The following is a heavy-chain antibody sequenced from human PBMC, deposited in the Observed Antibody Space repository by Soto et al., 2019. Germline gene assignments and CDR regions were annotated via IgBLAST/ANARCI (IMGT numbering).Heavy chain of an antibody. J-gene: IGHJ4*02. CDR2: ISYDGSNK. V-gene: IGHV3-30*18. CDR1: GFTFSSYG. D-gene: IGHD3-10*01. Sequence: QPGGSLRLSCAASGFTFSSYGMHWVRQAPGKGLEWVAVISYDGSNKYYADSVKGRFTISRDNSKNTLYLQMNSLRAEDTAVYYCAKVSLAGSTDYWGQGTLVTVSS. CDR3: AKVSLAGSTDY.